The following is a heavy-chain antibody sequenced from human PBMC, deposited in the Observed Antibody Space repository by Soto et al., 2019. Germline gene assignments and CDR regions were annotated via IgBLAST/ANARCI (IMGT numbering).Heavy chain of an antibody. CDR2: ISYDGSNK. CDR3: ARAVVGALPH. Sequence: QVQLVESGGGVVQPGRFLRLSCAASGFTFSSYAMHWVRQAPGKGLEWVAVISYDGSNKYYADSVKGRFTISRDNSKNTLYLQMNSLRAEDTAVYYCARAVVGALPHWGQGTLVTVSS. V-gene: IGHV3-30-3*01. CDR1: GFTFSSYA. D-gene: IGHD1-26*01. J-gene: IGHJ1*01.